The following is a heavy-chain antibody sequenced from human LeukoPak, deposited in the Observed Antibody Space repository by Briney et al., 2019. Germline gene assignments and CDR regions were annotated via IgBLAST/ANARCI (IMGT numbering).Heavy chain of an antibody. J-gene: IGHJ6*02. D-gene: IGHD2-2*01. Sequence: GGSLRLSCAASGFTVSSNYMTWVRQAPGKGLEWVSVIYSGGSTYYADSVKGRFTISRDNSKNTLSLQMNSLRAEDTAVYYCARGHCSSTSCLRGPPGPIDGMDVWGQGTTVTVSS. CDR3: ARGHCSSTSCLRGPPGPIDGMDV. V-gene: IGHV3-66*01. CDR1: GFTVSSNY. CDR2: IYSGGST.